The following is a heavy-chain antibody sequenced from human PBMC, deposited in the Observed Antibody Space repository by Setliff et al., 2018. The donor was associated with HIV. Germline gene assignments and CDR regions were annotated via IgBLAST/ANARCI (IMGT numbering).Heavy chain of an antibody. J-gene: IGHJ3*02. Sequence: ASETLSLTCTVSGDSINTHYWSWVRQPPGKALEWIGTTSKSGSTTYNPSLNSRVTISVDTAKNQFSLNLNSVTAADTAVYYCARGQGCGGGCHYAFEMWGQGTMVTVSS. CDR1: GDSINTHY. CDR3: ARGQGCGGGCHYAFEM. V-gene: IGHV4-59*08. D-gene: IGHD2-21*02. CDR2: TSKSGST.